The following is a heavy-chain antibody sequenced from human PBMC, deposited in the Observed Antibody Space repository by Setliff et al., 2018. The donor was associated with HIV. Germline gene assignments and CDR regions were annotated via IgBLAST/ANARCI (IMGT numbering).Heavy chain of an antibody. J-gene: IGHJ3*01. V-gene: IGHV4-61*09. CDR1: GGSISSGSCY. CDR2: VDTTGNT. D-gene: IGHD3-22*01. CDR3: ARHGRGTLIVLIPG. Sequence: SETLSLTCNVSGGSISSGSCYWTWIRQPAGKGLEWIGHVDTTGNTNYNPSLNSRVTIFPDTYKNHFSLRLSSVTAADTAVYYCARHGRGTLIVLIPGRGQGTMVTVSS.